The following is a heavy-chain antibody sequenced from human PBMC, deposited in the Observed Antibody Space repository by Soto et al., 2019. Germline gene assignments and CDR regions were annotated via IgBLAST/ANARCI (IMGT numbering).Heavy chain of an antibody. CDR3: ARESPGYSSGWHIDY. CDR1: GGSISSYY. J-gene: IGHJ4*02. CDR2: IYYSGST. D-gene: IGHD6-19*01. Sequence: SETLSLTCTVSGGSISSYYWSWIRQRPGKGLEWIGYIYYSGSTNYNPSLKSRVTISVDTSKNQFSLKLSSVTAADTAVYYCARESPGYSSGWHIDYWGQGTLVTVSS. V-gene: IGHV4-59*01.